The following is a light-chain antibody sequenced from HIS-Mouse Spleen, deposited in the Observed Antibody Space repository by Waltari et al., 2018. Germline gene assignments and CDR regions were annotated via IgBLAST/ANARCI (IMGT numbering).Light chain of an antibody. Sequence: QSALTQPPSVSGSPGQSVTISCPGTSRDVGRYNRLSWYQQPPGTAPKLMIYEVSNRPSGVPDRFSGSKSGNTASLTISGLQAEDEADYYCSSYTSSSTVFGTGTKVTVL. CDR1: SRDVGRYNR. J-gene: IGLJ1*01. V-gene: IGLV2-18*02. CDR2: EVS. CDR3: SSYTSSSTV.